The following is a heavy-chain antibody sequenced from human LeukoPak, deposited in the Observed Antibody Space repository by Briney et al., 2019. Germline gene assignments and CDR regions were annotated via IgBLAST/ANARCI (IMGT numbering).Heavy chain of an antibody. CDR3: ARQTGSGLFILP. V-gene: IGHV4-39*01. D-gene: IGHD3/OR15-3a*01. Sequence: KPSETLSLTCTVSGGSISSSNYYWGWSRQPPGKGLEWIGSIYYSGSTYYNPSLKSRVTISIDTSKNQFSLRLTSVTAADTAVYYCARQTGSGLFILPGGQGTLVTVSS. CDR1: GGSISSSNYY. J-gene: IGHJ4*02. CDR2: IYYSGST.